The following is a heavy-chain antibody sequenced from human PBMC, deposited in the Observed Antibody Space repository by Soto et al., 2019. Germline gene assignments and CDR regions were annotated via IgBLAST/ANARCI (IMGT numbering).Heavy chain of an antibody. J-gene: IGHJ3*02. V-gene: IGHV1-3*01. CDR1: GYTFTSYA. D-gene: IGHD6-19*01. CDR2: INAGNGNT. CDR3: SGWYHDAFDI. Sequence: QVQLVQSGAEVKKPGASVKVSCKASGYTFTSYAMHWVRQAPGQRLEWMGWINAGNGNTKYSQKLQGRVTITRDTSASTAYMELSSLRSEDTAVYYCSGWYHDAFDIWGQGTMVTVAS.